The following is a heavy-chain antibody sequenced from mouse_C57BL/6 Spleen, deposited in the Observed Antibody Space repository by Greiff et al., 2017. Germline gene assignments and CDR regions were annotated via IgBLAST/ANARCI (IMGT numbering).Heavy chain of an antibody. Sequence: EVQVVESGGGLVKPGGSLKLSCAASGFTFSSYAMSWVRQTPEKRLEWVATISDGGSYTYYPDNVKGRFTISRDNAKNNLYLQMSHLKSEDTAMYYCARDPGSFDYWGQGTTRTVSS. CDR1: GFTFSSYA. CDR2: ISDGGSYT. CDR3: ARDPGSFDY. J-gene: IGHJ2*01. V-gene: IGHV5-4*01.